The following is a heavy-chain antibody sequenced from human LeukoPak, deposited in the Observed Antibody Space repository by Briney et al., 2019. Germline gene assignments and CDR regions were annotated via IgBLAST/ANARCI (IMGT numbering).Heavy chain of an antibody. CDR1: GFTFSSYA. Sequence: GSLRLSCAASGFTFSSYAMSWVRQPPGKGLEWVGEINHSGSTNYNPSLKSRVTISVDTSKNQFSLKLSSVTAADTAVYYCARYPANEFDILTGCFDPWGQGTLVTVSS. J-gene: IGHJ5*02. V-gene: IGHV4-34*01. D-gene: IGHD3-9*01. CDR3: ARYPANEFDILTGCFDP. CDR2: INHSGST.